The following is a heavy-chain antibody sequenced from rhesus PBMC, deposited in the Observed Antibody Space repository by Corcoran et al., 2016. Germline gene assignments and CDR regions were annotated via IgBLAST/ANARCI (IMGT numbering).Heavy chain of an antibody. J-gene: IGHJ6*01. V-gene: IGHV4-173*01. CDR2: IPGSGGST. D-gene: IGHD4-11*01. CDR1: GGYISSNY. Sequence: QLQLQEPGPGLVKPSETLSLTCAVSGGYISSNYWSWIRQPPGKGLEWIGRIPGSGGSTDYTPSLKSRVTISPDTSKTQFSLKLSAVPAADTAVYYCARTTAIYYYGLDSWGQGVVVTVSS. CDR3: ARTTAIYYYGLDS.